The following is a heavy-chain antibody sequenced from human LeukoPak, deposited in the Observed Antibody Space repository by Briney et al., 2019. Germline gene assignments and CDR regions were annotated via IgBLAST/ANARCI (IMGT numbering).Heavy chain of an antibody. CDR1: GYTFTNYW. CDR2: IHPADSDT. Sequence: GESLKISCKGSGYTFTNYWIAWVRQMPGKGLEWVGIIHPADSDTRYSPSFQGQVTMSADKSISTAYLQWSSLKASDTAIYYCARLGPGGTWYSSGLVGWFDPWGQGTLVTVSS. V-gene: IGHV5-51*01. J-gene: IGHJ5*02. CDR3: ARLGPGGTWYSSGLVGWFDP. D-gene: IGHD2-21*01.